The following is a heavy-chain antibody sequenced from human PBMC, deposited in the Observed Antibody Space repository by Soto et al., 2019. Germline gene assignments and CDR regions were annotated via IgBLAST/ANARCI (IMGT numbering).Heavy chain of an antibody. V-gene: IGHV3-23*01. J-gene: IGHJ6*02. CDR3: AKGSTVTTSLYSYYYGLDV. D-gene: IGHD4-17*01. CDR1: GFTFSSYA. CDR2: ISGSGGST. Sequence: HPGGSLRLSCAASGFTFSSYAMSWVRQAPGKGLEWVSAISGSGGSTYYADSVKGRFTISRDNSKNTLYLQMNSLRAEDTAVYYCAKGSTVTTSLYSYYYGLDVWGQGTTVTVSS.